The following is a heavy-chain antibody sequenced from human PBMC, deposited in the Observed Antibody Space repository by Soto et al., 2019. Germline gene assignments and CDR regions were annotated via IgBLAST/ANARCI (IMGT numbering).Heavy chain of an antibody. CDR3: AHIGISTWFTY. J-gene: IGHJ4*02. Sequence: QITLKESGPTLVKPTQTLTLTCTFSGFSLSTRGVGVGWIRQPPGKALEWLALIYWDDDKRYSPSLRSRLTXTXXTAKNPAVLTLTNMDPVDTATYYCAHIGISTWFTYWGQGTLVPVSS. V-gene: IGHV2-5*02. CDR1: GFSLSTRGVG. CDR2: IYWDDDK. D-gene: IGHD3-10*01.